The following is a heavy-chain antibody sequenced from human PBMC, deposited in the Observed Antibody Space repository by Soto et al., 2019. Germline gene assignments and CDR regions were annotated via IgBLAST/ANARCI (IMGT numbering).Heavy chain of an antibody. Sequence: QVQLVESGGGVVQPGRSLRLSCSASGFTFSNSAMHWARQAPGKGLEWVAVISYDGNNKYYADSVKGRFTISRDNSMKTLDLQMNSLRPEDTAVYYCARDRVVAGIGEIDYWGQGTLVTVSS. V-gene: IGHV3-30-3*01. CDR3: ARDRVVAGIGEIDY. CDR2: ISYDGNNK. CDR1: GFTFSNSA. J-gene: IGHJ4*02. D-gene: IGHD6-19*01.